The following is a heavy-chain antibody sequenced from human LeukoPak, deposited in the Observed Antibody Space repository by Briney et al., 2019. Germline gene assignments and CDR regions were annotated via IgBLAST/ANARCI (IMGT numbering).Heavy chain of an antibody. V-gene: IGHV4-59*01. Sequence: SETLSLTCTVCGGSISSYYWSWIRQPPGKGLEWIGYIYYSGSTNYNPSLKSRVTISVDTSKNQFSLKLSSVTAADTAVYYCARVGGVPAETDFDYWGQGTLVTVSS. J-gene: IGHJ4*02. D-gene: IGHD2-2*01. CDR2: IYYSGST. CDR3: ARVGGVPAETDFDY. CDR1: GGSISSYY.